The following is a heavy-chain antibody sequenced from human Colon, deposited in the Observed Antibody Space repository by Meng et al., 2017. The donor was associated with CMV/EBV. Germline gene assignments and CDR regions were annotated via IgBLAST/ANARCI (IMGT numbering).Heavy chain of an antibody. V-gene: IGHV3-33*06. CDR3: AKGGYNWNFLDY. D-gene: IGHD1-7*01. Sequence: SLKISCAASGFTFSSYGMHWVRQAPGKGLEWVAVIWYDGSNKYYADSVKGRFTISRDNSKNTLYLQMNSLRAEDTAVYYCAKGGYNWNFLDYWGQGTLVTVSS. CDR2: IWYDGSNK. J-gene: IGHJ4*02. CDR1: GFTFSSYG.